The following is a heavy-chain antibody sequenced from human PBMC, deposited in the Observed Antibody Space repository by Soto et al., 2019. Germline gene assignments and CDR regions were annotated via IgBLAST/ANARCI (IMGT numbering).Heavy chain of an antibody. Sequence: ASVKVSCKASGGTFSSYAISWVRQAPGQGLEWMGGIIPIFGTANYAQKFQGRVTITADESSSTAYMELSSLRSEDTAVYYCARDSGCGGDCLPKDYYYYGMDVWGQGTTVTVSS. D-gene: IGHD2-21*02. CDR3: ARDSGCGGDCLPKDYYYYGMDV. CDR2: IIPIFGTA. CDR1: GGTFSSYA. V-gene: IGHV1-69*13. J-gene: IGHJ6*02.